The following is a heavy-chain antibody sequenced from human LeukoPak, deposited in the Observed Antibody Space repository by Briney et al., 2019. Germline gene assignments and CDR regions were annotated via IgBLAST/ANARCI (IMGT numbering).Heavy chain of an antibody. V-gene: IGHV1-2*02. CDR1: GYTFTGYY. D-gene: IGHD3-16*01. CDR3: ARDPGTLGYFDY. CDR2: INPNSGGT. J-gene: IGHJ4*02. Sequence: ASVKVSCKASGYTFTGYYMHWVRQAPGQGLEWMGWINPNSGGTNYAQKFQGRVTMTRDTSISTAYMELSRLRSDDTAVYYCARDPGTLGYFDYWGQGTLVTVSS.